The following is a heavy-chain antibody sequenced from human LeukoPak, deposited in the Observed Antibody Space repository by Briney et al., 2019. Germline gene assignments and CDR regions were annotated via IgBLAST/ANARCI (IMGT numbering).Heavy chain of an antibody. D-gene: IGHD5-18*01. CDR2: ISGSGGST. J-gene: IGHJ4*02. CDR1: GFTFSSYA. CDR3: AKGRRGYSFTFDY. V-gene: IGHV3-23*01. Sequence: GGSLRLSCAASGFTFSSYAMSWVREAPGKGLEWVSAISGSGGSTYYADSVKGRFTISRDNSKNTLYLQMNSLRAEDTAVYYCAKGRRGYSFTFDYWGQGTLVTVSS.